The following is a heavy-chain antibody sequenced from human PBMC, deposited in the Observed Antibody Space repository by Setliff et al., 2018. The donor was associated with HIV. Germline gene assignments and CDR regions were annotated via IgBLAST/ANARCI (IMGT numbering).Heavy chain of an antibody. J-gene: IGHJ6*02. D-gene: IGHD1-26*01. Sequence: GGSLRLSCAASGFTFSNYAMGWVRQVPGKGLEWVASISNTGRNTYYGDSVKGRFIISRDNSKNTAYLQMSSLRDEDTAIYYCTNWPEGVGEWERLYYYYGMDVWGQGTTVTVSS. CDR1: GFTFSNYA. CDR3: TNWPEGVGEWERLYYYYGMDV. CDR2: ISNTGRNT. V-gene: IGHV3-23*01.